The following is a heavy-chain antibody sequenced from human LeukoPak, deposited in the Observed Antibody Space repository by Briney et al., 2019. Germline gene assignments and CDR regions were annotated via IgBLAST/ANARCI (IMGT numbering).Heavy chain of an antibody. CDR3: ARGLYGDYGDY. CDR2: IYTSGST. J-gene: IGHJ4*02. D-gene: IGHD4-17*01. V-gene: IGHV4-61*02. Sequence: SETLSLTCTVSGGSICSGSYYWSWIRQPAGKGLEWIGRIYTSGSTNYNPSLKGRVTISVDTSKNQFSLKLSSVTAADTAVYYCARGLYGDYGDYWGQGTLVTVSS. CDR1: GGSICSGSYY.